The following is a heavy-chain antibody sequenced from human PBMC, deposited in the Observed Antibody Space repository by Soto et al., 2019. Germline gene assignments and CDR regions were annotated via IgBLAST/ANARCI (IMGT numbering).Heavy chain of an antibody. Sequence: QVQLVQSGAEVKKPGASVKVSCKASGYTFTSYAMHWVRQAPGQRLEWMGWINAGNGNTKYSQKFQGRVTITRDTSASTAYMELSSPRSEDTAVYYCARGLAGPWGWFDPWGQGTLVTVSS. V-gene: IGHV1-3*01. D-gene: IGHD3-3*02. CDR3: ARGLAGPWGWFDP. CDR1: GYTFTSYA. J-gene: IGHJ5*02. CDR2: INAGNGNT.